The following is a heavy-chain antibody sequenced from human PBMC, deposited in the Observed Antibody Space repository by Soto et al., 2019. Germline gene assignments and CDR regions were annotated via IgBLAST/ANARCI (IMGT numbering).Heavy chain of an antibody. Sequence: SETLSLTCTVSGGSISSSSYYWGWIRQPPGKGLEWIGSIYYSGSTYYNPSLKSRVTISVDTSKNQSSLKLSSVTAADTAVYYCARRGNGDNWFDPWGQGTLVTVSS. D-gene: IGHD2-8*01. CDR3: ARRGNGDNWFDP. V-gene: IGHV4-39*01. J-gene: IGHJ5*02. CDR1: GGSISSSSYY. CDR2: IYYSGST.